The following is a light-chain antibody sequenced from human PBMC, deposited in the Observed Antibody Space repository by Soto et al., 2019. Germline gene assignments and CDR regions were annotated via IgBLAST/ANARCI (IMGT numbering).Light chain of an antibody. CDR3: QSYDSSLAEV. J-gene: IGLJ2*01. Sequence: QSVLTQPPSVSGAPGQRVTISCTGSSSNIGAGYDVHWYQQLPGTAPKLLIYGNNNRPSGVPDRFSGSKSGTSASLAITGLQAEDEADYYCQSYDSSLAEVFGGGTQRTVL. V-gene: IGLV1-40*01. CDR1: SSNIGAGYD. CDR2: GNN.